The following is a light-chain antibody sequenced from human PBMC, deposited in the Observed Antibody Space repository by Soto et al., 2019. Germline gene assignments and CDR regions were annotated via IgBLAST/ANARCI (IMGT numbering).Light chain of an antibody. CDR2: DAS. CDR1: QSISSY. Sequence: DIQMTQSPPSLSASVGDRVTITCRASQSISSYLNWYQQKPGKAPKLLIYDASSLKSGVPSRFSGSGSGTEFTLTISSLQPDDFATYYCQHYNSYPITFGQGTRLEI. J-gene: IGKJ5*01. CDR3: QHYNSYPIT. V-gene: IGKV1-5*01.